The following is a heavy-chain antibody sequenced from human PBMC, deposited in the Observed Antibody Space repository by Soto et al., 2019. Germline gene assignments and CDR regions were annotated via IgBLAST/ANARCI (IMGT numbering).Heavy chain of an antibody. CDR2: IYPGDSDT. V-gene: IGHV5-51*01. D-gene: IGHD2-2*01. CDR1: GYSFTSYW. Sequence: GESLKISCKGSGYSFTSYWVGWVRQMPGKGLEWMGIIYPGDSDTRYSPSFQGQVTISADKSISTAYLQWSSLKASDTAMYYCARHPKWSRKYSSSTSCYGPSPYYYGMDVGGQGTTVTVSS. J-gene: IGHJ6*02. CDR3: ARHPKWSRKYSSSTSCYGPSPYYYGMDV.